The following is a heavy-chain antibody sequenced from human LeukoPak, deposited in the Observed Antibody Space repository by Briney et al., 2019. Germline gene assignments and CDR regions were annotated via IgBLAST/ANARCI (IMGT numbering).Heavy chain of an antibody. D-gene: IGHD6-19*01. CDR1: GYSISSGYY. Sequence: PAETQTLLCAVSGYSISSGYYWGWIRQPPGKGLEWIGSIYHSGSTYYNPSLKSRVTISVDTSKNQFSLKLSSVTAADTAVYYCPKGPDSSGLQWFDLWGGGPLLRVSS. CDR3: PKGPDSSGLQWFDL. CDR2: IYHSGST. J-gene: IGHJ5*02. V-gene: IGHV4-38-2*01.